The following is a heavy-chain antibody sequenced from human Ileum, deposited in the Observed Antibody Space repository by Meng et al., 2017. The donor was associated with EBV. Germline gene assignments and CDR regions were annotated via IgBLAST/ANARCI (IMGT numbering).Heavy chain of an antibody. V-gene: IGHV4-28*01. J-gene: IGHJ4*02. CDR1: GYSISSTNW. Sequence: QLQESRPALLNPPHTLSLTCAVSGYSISSTNWWGWIRQPPGKGLEWIGYIYYSGSTSYNPSLKSRVTMSVDTPKNQFSLNLNSVTAVDTAVYYCARNVPGTSAYYDWGQGTLVTVSS. CDR2: IYYSGST. D-gene: IGHD3-22*01. CDR3: ARNVPGTSAYYD.